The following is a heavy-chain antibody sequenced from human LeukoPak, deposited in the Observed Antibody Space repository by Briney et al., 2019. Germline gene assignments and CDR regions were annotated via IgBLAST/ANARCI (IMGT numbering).Heavy chain of an antibody. CDR2: IYYSGST. J-gene: IGHJ4*02. D-gene: IGHD1-26*01. Sequence: SETLSLTCTVSGGSMSSGSSYWGWIRQPPGKGLEWIGTIYYSGSTYYNPSLKSRVTISVDTSKNQFSLKLSSVTAADTAVYYCARAVGATRPVDYWGQGTLVTVSS. V-gene: IGHV4-39*07. CDR3: ARAVGATRPVDY. CDR1: GGSMSSGSSY.